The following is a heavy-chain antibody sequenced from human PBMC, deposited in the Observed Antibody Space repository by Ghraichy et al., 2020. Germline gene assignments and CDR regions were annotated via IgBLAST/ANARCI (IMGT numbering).Heavy chain of an antibody. V-gene: IGHV6-1*01. CDR1: GDSVSSNRAA. CDR3: ARDQRGSFDY. CDR2: TYYRSKWYQ. J-gene: IGHJ4*02. Sequence: SQTLSLTCAISGDSVSSNRAAWNWIRQSPSRGLEWLGRTYYRSKWYQEYEASVKSRITINPEISKNQFSLQLSSLTPEDTAVYFCARDQRGSFDYWAQGTLVTVSS. D-gene: IGHD1-26*01.